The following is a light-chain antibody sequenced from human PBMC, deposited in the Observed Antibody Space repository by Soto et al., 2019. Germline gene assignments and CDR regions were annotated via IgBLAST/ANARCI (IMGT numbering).Light chain of an antibody. CDR2: DVN. CDR1: SSDVGGYNY. J-gene: IGLJ1*01. CDR3: CSWDGGFIAYV. V-gene: IGLV2-11*01. Sequence: QSALTQPPSVSGSPGQSVTISCSGTSSDVGGYNYVYWYQQHRGTAPNLIIYDVNNRPSGVPDRFSGSKSGTTASLPISGLQAEDEADYYCCSWDGGFIAYVFGTGTKLTVL.